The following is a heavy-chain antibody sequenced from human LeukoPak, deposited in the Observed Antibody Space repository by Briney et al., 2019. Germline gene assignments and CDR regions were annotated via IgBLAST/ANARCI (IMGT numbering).Heavy chain of an antibody. J-gene: IGHJ5*02. Sequence: SVKVSCKASGGTFSSYAISWVRQAPRQGLEWMGRIIPILGIANYAQKFQGRVTITADKSTSTAYMELSSLRSEDTAVYYCARRVGYCSGGSCFYWFDPWGQGTLVTVSS. CDR3: ARRVGYCSGGSCFYWFDP. V-gene: IGHV1-69*04. CDR2: IIPILGIA. D-gene: IGHD2-15*01. CDR1: GGTFSSYA.